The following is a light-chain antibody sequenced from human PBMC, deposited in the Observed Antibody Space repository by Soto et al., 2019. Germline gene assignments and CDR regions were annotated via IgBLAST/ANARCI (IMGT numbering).Light chain of an antibody. J-gene: IGKJ4*01. Sequence: EIVLTQSPASLSLSPGERATLSCRASQSVSSHLAWFQQRPGQAPRLLIYGASNRATGIPARFGGSGSGTNFTLTISSLEPEDFAVYYCQQRSNWPPVLTFGGGTKEEIK. CDR2: GAS. CDR3: QQRSNWPPVLT. V-gene: IGKV3-11*01. CDR1: QSVSSH.